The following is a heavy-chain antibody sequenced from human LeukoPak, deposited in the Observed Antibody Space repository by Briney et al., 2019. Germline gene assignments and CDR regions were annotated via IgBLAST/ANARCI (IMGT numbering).Heavy chain of an antibody. D-gene: IGHD3-10*01. V-gene: IGHV4-30-4*01. CDR1: GXSVSSGDDY. J-gene: IGHJ4*02. CDR3: AREVPYYFGSGRYHIDN. Sequence: SETLSLTCAVSGXSVSSGDDYWKWVRQLPGKGLERIGYIYKTGSTYYRPSLKSRLTISADRSKNQFSLRLTSVTAADTAVYYCAREVPYYFGSGRYHIDNWGQGTLVSVSS. CDR2: IYKTGST.